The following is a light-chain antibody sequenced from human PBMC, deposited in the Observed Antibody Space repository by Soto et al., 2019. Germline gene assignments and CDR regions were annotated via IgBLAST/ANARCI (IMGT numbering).Light chain of an antibody. J-gene: IGLJ1*01. CDR2: NVY. V-gene: IGLV2-14*03. CDR3: SAYTVLRTYV. Sequence: QSALTQPASVSGSPGQSITISCTGTSSDVGAYNFVSWHQQHPGKAPKLMIYNVYDRPSGISYRFSGSKSGNTASLTISGLQGEDEADYYCSAYTVLRTYVFGTGTMLTVL. CDR1: SSDVGAYNF.